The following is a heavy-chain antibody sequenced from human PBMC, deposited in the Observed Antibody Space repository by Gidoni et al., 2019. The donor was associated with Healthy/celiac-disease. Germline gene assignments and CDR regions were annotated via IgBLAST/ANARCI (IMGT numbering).Heavy chain of an antibody. CDR1: GFTFSGLA. V-gene: IGHV3-30-3*01. CDR3: ARDHCGSITCSYYYGMDV. J-gene: IGHJ6*02. CDR2: ISYDGSNK. Sequence: QVQLVESGGGVVQPGGSLRLSCAAPGFTFSGLAMPWVRQAPGKGLEGVAVISYDGSNKNYADSVKGRFTVSRDNSKNTVYLEMNSLRVEDTAVYYCARDHCGSITCSYYYGMDVWGLGTTVTVSS. D-gene: IGHD2-2*01.